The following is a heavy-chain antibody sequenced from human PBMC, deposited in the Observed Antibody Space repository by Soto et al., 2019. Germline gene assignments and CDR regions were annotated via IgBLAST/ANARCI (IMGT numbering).Heavy chain of an antibody. CDR1: GYTFNAYY. Sequence: ASVKVSCKASGYTFNAYYVHWVRQATGQGLEWMGWMNPNSGNTGYAQKFQGRVTMTRNTSISTAYMELSSLRSEDTAVYYCARERGDFATVRFNPWGQGTLVTVSS. D-gene: IGHD2-21*02. CDR2: MNPNSGNT. V-gene: IGHV1-8*02. CDR3: ARERGDFATVRFNP. J-gene: IGHJ5*02.